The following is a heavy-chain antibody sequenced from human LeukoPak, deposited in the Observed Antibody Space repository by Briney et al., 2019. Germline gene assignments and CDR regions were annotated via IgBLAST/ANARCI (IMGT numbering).Heavy chain of an antibody. V-gene: IGHV4-39*01. Sequence: PSETLSLTCTVSGGSISSGSYYWGWIRQPPGKGLEWIGSLYYSGSTYYNPSLKSRVTISVDTSKNQFSLKLSSVTAADTAAYYCARTSGSYLATIDYWGQGTLVTVSS. CDR2: LYYSGST. J-gene: IGHJ4*02. CDR1: GGSISSGSYY. CDR3: ARTSGSYLATIDY. D-gene: IGHD1-26*01.